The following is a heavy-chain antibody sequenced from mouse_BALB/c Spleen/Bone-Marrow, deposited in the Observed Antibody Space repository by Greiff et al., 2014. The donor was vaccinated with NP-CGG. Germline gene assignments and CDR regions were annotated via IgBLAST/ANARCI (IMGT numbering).Heavy chain of an antibody. Sequence: EVQRVESGGDLVKPGGSLKLSCAASGFTFSSYGMSWVRQTPDKRLEWVATISSGGSYTYYPDSVKGRSTISRDNAKNTLYLQMSSLKSEDTAMYYCARQTYYDYDGYFDYWGQGTTLTVSS. CDR2: ISSGGSYT. CDR3: ARQTYYDYDGYFDY. CDR1: GFTFSSYG. D-gene: IGHD2-4*01. J-gene: IGHJ2*01. V-gene: IGHV5-6*01.